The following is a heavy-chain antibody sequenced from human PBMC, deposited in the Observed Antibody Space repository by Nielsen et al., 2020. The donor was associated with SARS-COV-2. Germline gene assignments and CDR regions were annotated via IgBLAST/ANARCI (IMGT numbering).Heavy chain of an antibody. Sequence: GESLKISCAASGFTFSNYDMHWVRQAAGKGLEWVSSIDSSGNTYYADSVKGRFTVSRENAKNSFFLQMNSLGAGDTAVYYCARLPHGYTYGRYYYHGLDVWGQGTTVTVSS. CDR3: ARLPHGYTYGRYYYHGLDV. CDR1: GFTFSNYD. D-gene: IGHD5-18*01. J-gene: IGHJ6*02. CDR2: IDSSGNT. V-gene: IGHV3-13*01.